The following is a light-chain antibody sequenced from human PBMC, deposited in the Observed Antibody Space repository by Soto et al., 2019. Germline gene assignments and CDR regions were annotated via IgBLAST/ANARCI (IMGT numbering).Light chain of an antibody. CDR3: QHYGSSLTWT. J-gene: IGKJ1*01. CDR1: QRVGSSY. Sequence: IVLTQSPGTLSMSPGERATLSCRASQRVGSSYLAWYQQKPGQAPRLLIYGASSRATGIPDRFSGSGSGTDFTLTISSLEPEDFAVYYRQHYGSSLTWTFGRGTKVEI. CDR2: GAS. V-gene: IGKV3-20*01.